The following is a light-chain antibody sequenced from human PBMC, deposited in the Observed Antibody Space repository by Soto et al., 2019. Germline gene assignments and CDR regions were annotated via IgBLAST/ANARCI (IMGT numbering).Light chain of an antibody. J-gene: IGKJ2*01. CDR1: QRITTY. Sequence: IHMTQSPSSLSASVGDRVTITCRASQRITTYLNWYQQKPGKAPKLLISTAATLQGGVPPRFSGRGSRTDFTLTIPTLQPEDLATYFCQQSYRTPYTFGQGTKLEIK. V-gene: IGKV1-39*01. CDR3: QQSYRTPYT. CDR2: TAA.